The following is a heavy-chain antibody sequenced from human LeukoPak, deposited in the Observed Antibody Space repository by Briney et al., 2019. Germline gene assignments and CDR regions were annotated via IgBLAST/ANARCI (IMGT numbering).Heavy chain of an antibody. J-gene: IGHJ4*02. V-gene: IGHV3-23*01. CDR3: VKAEWELPWDY. D-gene: IGHD1-26*01. Sequence: PGGSLRLSCAASGFTFSSYAMGWVRQAPGKGLEWVSAISGSGGSTYFADSVKGRFTISRDNSKNTLYLQMNSLRAEDTAVYYCVKAEWELPWDYWGQGTLVTVSS. CDR2: ISGSGGST. CDR1: GFTFSSYA.